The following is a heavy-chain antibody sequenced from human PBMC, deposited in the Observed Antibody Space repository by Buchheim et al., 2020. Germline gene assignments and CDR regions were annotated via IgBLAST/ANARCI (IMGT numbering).Heavy chain of an antibody. Sequence: QVQLVESGGGVVRPGRSLRLSCAASGFTFSTYGMHWVRQAPGKGLEWVAVISYDGSQKYYADSVKGRFTISRDTSKNTLYLQMNSLRPEDTAVYYCVRATHCSGGSCYSYYYYNGLDVWGQGTT. CDR3: VRATHCSGGSCYSYYYYNGLDV. CDR2: ISYDGSQK. D-gene: IGHD2-15*01. CDR1: GFTFSTYG. J-gene: IGHJ6*02. V-gene: IGHV3-30*03.